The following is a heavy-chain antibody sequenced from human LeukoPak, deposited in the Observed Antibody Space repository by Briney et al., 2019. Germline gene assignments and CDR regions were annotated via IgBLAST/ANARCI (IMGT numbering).Heavy chain of an antibody. CDR2: IGTAGDT. V-gene: IGHV3-13*01. J-gene: IGHJ4*02. D-gene: IGHD3-22*01. CDR1: GFTFSSYD. CDR3: ARVKRYYYDSSGYYDY. Sequence: SGGSLRLSCAASGFTFSSYDMHWVRQATGKGLEWVSAIGTAGDTYYPGSVKGRFTISRENAKNSLYLQMNSLRAGDTAVYYCARVKRYYYDSSGYYDYWGQGTLVTVSS.